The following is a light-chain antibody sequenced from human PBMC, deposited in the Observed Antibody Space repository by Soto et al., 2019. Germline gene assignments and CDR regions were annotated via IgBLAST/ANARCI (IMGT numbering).Light chain of an antibody. CDR1: QSVSSSY. CDR2: GAS. V-gene: IGKV3-20*01. CDR3: QQYGSSPLLT. Sequence: EIVLTPAPGTLSLSPGGSATLSCRASQSVSSSYLAWYQQKPGQAPRLLIYGASSRATGIPDRFSGSGSGTDFTLTISRLEPEDFAVYYCQQYGSSPLLTFGGGTKVDIK. J-gene: IGKJ4*01.